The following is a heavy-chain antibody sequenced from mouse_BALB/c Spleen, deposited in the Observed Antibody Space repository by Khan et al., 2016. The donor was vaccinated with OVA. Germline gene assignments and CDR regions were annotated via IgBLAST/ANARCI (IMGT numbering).Heavy chain of an antibody. CDR3: ARNHYGGGYWYFDV. J-gene: IGHJ1*01. D-gene: IGHD1-1*01. V-gene: IGHV2-6-4*01. CDR1: GFSLSRYS. CDR2: IWGDGST. Sequence: QVQLKESGPGLVAPSQSLSITCTVSGFSLSRYSVHWVRQPSGKGLERPGMIWGDGSTDFNSTLKSRLSISKDNSKSQVFLKMNSLQTDDTAMYXCARNHYGGGYWYFDVWGAGTTVTVSS.